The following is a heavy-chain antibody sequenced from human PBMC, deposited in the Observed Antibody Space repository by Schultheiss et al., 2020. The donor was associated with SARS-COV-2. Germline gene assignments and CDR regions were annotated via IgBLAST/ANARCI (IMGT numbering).Heavy chain of an antibody. CDR3: ARRDGYNYYFDY. CDR1: GGSISSYY. V-gene: IGHV4-59*08. Sequence: SETLSLTCTVSGGSISSYYWSWIRQPPGKGLEWIGYIYYSGSTNYNPSLKSRVTISVDTSKNQFSLKLGSVTAADTAVYYCARRDGYNYYFDYWGQGTLVTVSS. CDR2: IYYSGST. D-gene: IGHD5-24*01. J-gene: IGHJ4*02.